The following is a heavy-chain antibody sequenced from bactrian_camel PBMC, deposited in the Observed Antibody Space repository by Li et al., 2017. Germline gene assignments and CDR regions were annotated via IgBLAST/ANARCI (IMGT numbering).Heavy chain of an antibody. V-gene: IGHV3S40*01. CDR2: IHNRSGST. CDR1: GDTFSASC. D-gene: IGHD1*01. Sequence: VQLVESGGGSVQAGGSLRLSCSASGDTFSASCMGWFRQVSGKEREGVAVIHNRSGSTYAADSVKGRFTISRDNAKNTVYLHMNSLKPEDTAIYVCAASSTFGHIPFGGQRFGYWGQGTQVTVS. J-gene: IGHJ6*01. CDR3: AASSTFGHIPFGGQRFGY.